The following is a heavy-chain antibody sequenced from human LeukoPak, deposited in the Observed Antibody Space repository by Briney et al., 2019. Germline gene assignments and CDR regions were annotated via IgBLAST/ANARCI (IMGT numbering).Heavy chain of an antibody. J-gene: IGHJ4*02. CDR3: VKDSGWRAPTLDY. CDR1: GFTFSSYA. V-gene: IGHV3-64D*06. D-gene: IGHD6-19*01. CDR2: ISSNGGST. Sequence: GGSLRLSCSASGFTFSSYAIHWVRQAPGKGLEYGSAISSNGGSTYYADSVKGRFTISRDNSKNTLYLQMSSLRAEDTAVYYCVKDSGWRAPTLDYWGQGTLVTVSS.